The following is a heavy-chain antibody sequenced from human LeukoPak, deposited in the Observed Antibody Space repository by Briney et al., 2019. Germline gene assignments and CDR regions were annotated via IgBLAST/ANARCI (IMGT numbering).Heavy chain of an antibody. Sequence: SQTLSLTCAISGDSVSSNSAAWNCVSQSPSRGLQWRGRTYYRSKWYNAYAVSVKSRITINPDTSKNQFSLQLNSVTPEDTAVYYCATSSSSWYFRFDPWGQGTLVTVSS. CDR1: GDSVSSNSAA. D-gene: IGHD6-13*01. J-gene: IGHJ5*02. V-gene: IGHV6-1*01. CDR2: TYYRSKWYN. CDR3: ATSSSSWYFRFDP.